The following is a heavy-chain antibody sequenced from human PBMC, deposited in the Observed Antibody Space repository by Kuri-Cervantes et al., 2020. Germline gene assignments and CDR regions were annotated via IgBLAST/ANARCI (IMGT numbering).Heavy chain of an antibody. Sequence: GESLKISCAASGFTFSSYAMSWVRQAPGKGLEWVAVIWYDGSNKYYADSVKGRFTISRDNSKNTLYLQMNSLRAEDTAVYYCAKERYSNYGNWFDPWGQGTLVTVSS. V-gene: IGHV3-30*02. J-gene: IGHJ5*02. CDR3: AKERYSNYGNWFDP. CDR1: GFTFSSYA. CDR2: IWYDGSNK. D-gene: IGHD4-11*01.